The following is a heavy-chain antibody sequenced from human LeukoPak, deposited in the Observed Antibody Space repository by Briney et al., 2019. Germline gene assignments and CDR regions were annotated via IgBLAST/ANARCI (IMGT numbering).Heavy chain of an antibody. CDR1: GFTFSSYS. V-gene: IGHV3-48*01. Sequence: PGGSLRLSCAASGFTFSSYSMNWVRQAPGKGLEWVSYISSSCSTIYYADSVKGRFTISRDNAKNSLYLQMNSLRAEDTAVYYCARDSYYYDSSGYSLLDYWGQGTLVTVSS. D-gene: IGHD3-22*01. CDR2: ISSSCSTI. CDR3: ARDSYYYDSSGYSLLDY. J-gene: IGHJ4*02.